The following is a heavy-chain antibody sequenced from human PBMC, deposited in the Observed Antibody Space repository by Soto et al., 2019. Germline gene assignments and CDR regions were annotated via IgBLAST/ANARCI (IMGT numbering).Heavy chain of an antibody. Sequence: WTWIRQHPGNGLEWIGNTHHSGSTFYNPSLKSRVSISVDTSKNQFSLKLSSVTAADTAVYFCVRGVLSWGQGTLGTASS. D-gene: IGHD3-10*01. J-gene: IGHJ1*01. V-gene: IGHV4-31*02. CDR2: THHSGST. CDR3: VRGVLS.